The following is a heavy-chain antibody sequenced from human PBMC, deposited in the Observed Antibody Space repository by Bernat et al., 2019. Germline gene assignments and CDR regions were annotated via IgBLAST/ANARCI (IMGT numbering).Heavy chain of an antibody. Sequence: EVQLLESGGGLVQPGGSLRLSCAASGFTFSSYWMSWVRQAPGKGLEWVANIKQDGGAKNYVDSVRGRFTISRDNAKNSLYLQMNSLRVEDTAVYYCARDPRGYCSGTSCYMLDYWGQGTLVTVSS. CDR3: ARDPRGYCSGTSCYMLDY. CDR2: IKQDGGAK. D-gene: IGHD2-2*02. J-gene: IGHJ4*02. CDR1: GFTFSSYW. V-gene: IGHV3-7*01.